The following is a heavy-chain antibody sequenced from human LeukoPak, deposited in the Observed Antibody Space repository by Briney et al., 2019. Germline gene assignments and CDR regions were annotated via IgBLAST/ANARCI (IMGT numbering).Heavy chain of an antibody. D-gene: IGHD2/OR15-2a*01. CDR2: ISWNSGSI. CDR3: ARGIGLSD. Sequence: PGGSLRLSCAASGFTFDDYAMHLVRQAPGKGLEWVSGISWNSGSIGYADSVKGRFTISRDSAKNSLYLQMNSLRAEDTAVYYCARGIGLSDWGQGTLVTVSS. V-gene: IGHV3-9*01. CDR1: GFTFDDYA. J-gene: IGHJ4*02.